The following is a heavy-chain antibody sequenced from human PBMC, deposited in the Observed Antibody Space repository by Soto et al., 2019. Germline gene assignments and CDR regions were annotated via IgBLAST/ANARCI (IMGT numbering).Heavy chain of an antibody. V-gene: IGHV3-30*18. D-gene: IGHD1-7*01. CDR3: AKDRGTYNWFDP. CDR1: GFTFSSYG. Sequence: PGGSLRLSCAASGFTFSSYGMHWVRQAPGKGLEWVAVISYDGSNKYYADSVKGRFTISRDNSKNTLYLQMNSLRAEDTAVYYCAKDRGTYNWFDPWGQGTLVTVSS. CDR2: ISYDGSNK. J-gene: IGHJ5*02.